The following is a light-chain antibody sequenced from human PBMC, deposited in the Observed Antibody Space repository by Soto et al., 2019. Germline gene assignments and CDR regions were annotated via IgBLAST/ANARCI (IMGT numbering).Light chain of an antibody. V-gene: IGKV3-20*01. J-gene: IGKJ1*01. CDR2: GAS. CDR1: QSVSSSF. Sequence: EIVLAQSPGTLSLSPGESATLSCRASQSVSSSFLAWYQQKAGQAPRLLIYGASRRATGIPDRFSGGGSGTDFTLTISRLEPEDFGVYYCQQYGRSRTFGQGTKVDIK. CDR3: QQYGRSRT.